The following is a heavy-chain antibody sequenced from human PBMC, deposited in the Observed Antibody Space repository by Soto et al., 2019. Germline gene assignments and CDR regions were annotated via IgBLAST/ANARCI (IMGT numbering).Heavy chain of an antibody. Sequence: SETLSLTCTVSGGSISSGGYYWSWIRQHPGKGLEWIGYVYYSGSTYYNPSLKSRVTISVDTSKNQFSLKLSSVTAADTAVYFCVRVAGSASWYETDSWGQGILVTVSS. V-gene: IGHV4-31*03. CDR1: GGSISSGGYY. CDR2: VYYSGST. CDR3: VRVAGSASWYETDS. J-gene: IGHJ4*02. D-gene: IGHD6-13*01.